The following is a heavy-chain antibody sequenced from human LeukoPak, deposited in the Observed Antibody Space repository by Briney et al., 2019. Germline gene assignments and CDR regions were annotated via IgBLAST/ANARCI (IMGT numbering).Heavy chain of an antibody. D-gene: IGHD6-19*01. CDR3: ARGLSSSGWYTPYYFDY. CDR2: IYSGGST. CDR1: EFSVGSNY. Sequence: GGSLRLSCAASEFSVGSNYMTWVRQAPGKGLEWVSLIYSGGSTYYADSVKGRFTISRDNSKNMLYLQMNSLRAGDTAVYYCARGLSSSGWYTPYYFDYWGQGILVTVSS. V-gene: IGHV3-66*01. J-gene: IGHJ4*02.